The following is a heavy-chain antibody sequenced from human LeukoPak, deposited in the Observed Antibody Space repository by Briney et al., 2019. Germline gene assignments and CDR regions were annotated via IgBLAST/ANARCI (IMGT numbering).Heavy chain of an antibody. CDR3: ARAPPLSYYYYMDV. CDR1: GGSVSTGSYY. J-gene: IGHJ6*03. Sequence: SQTLSLTCTVSGGSVSTGSYYWSWIRQPAGRGLEWIGHIHTSGTMNYNAPLKSRVRISVETSKNQFSLRLSSVTAADTAVYYCARAPPLSYYYYMDVWGKGTTVTISS. V-gene: IGHV4-61*09. CDR2: IHTSGTM.